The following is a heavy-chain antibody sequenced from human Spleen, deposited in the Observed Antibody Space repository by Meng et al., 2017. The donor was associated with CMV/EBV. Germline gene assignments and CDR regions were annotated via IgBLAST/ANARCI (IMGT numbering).Heavy chain of an antibody. D-gene: IGHD6-19*01. J-gene: IGHJ6*02. Sequence: GGSLRLSCAASGFTFRSYAMNWVRQAPGQGLEWVSAISGSGGGTYYADSVKGRFTISRDNSKNTLYLQMNSLRAEDTAVYYCAKDAAAVAGTYYDYYYGMDVWGQGTTVTVSS. V-gene: IGHV3-23*01. CDR1: GFTFRSYA. CDR3: AKDAAAVAGTYYDYYYGMDV. CDR2: ISGSGGGT.